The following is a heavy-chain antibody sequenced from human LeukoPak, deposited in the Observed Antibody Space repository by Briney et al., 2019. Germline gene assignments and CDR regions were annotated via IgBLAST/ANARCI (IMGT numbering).Heavy chain of an antibody. V-gene: IGHV3-48*03. CDR1: AFTFSSYE. Sequence: GGSLRLSSAASAFTFSSYEMNWVRQAPGKGLEWVSYISSSGSTKHYADSVKGRFTISRDNAKNSLYLQMNSLRAEDTAVYYCAREWFKTHDYWGQGTLVTVSS. CDR3: AREWFKTHDY. J-gene: IGHJ4*02. D-gene: IGHD3-10*01. CDR2: ISSSGSTK.